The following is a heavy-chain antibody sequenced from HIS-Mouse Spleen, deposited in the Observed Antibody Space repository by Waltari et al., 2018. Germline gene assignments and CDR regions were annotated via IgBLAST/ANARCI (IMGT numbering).Heavy chain of an antibody. Sequence: QLQLQESGPGLVKPSETLSLTCTVSGGSISSRSYYWGWIRQAPGKGLGGVGSIYYRGSTYDKPSLKSRVTISVDTSKNQFSLKLSSVTAADTAVYYCAREIPYSSSWYDWYFDLWGRGTLVTVSS. D-gene: IGHD6-13*01. J-gene: IGHJ2*01. CDR2: IYYRGST. CDR1: GGSISSRSYY. CDR3: AREIPYSSSWYDWYFDL. V-gene: IGHV4-39*07.